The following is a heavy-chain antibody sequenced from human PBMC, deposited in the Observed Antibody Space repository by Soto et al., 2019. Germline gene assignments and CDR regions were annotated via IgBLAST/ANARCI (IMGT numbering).Heavy chain of an antibody. Sequence: GASVKVSCKASGGTFSSYAISWVRQAPGQGLEWMGGIIPIFGTANYAQKFQGRVTITADESTSTAYMELSSLRSEDTAVYYCARGSGYCSSTSCYTVLDYYYYGMDVWDQGTTVTVSS. V-gene: IGHV1-69*13. CDR3: ARGSGYCSSTSCYTVLDYYYYGMDV. J-gene: IGHJ6*02. CDR2: IIPIFGTA. D-gene: IGHD2-2*02. CDR1: GGTFSSYA.